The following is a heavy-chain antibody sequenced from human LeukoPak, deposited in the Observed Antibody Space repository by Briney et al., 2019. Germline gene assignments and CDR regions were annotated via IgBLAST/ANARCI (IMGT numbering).Heavy chain of an antibody. CDR3: ARDQGGLYDFWSGYLTPFDY. V-gene: IGHV1-2*06. J-gene: IGHJ4*02. D-gene: IGHD3-3*01. CDR2: INPNSGGT. CDR1: GYTFTGYY. Sequence: ASVKVSCKASGYTFTGYYMHWVRQAPGQGLEWMGRINPNSGGTNYAQKLQGRVTMTTDTSTSTGYMELRSLRSDDTAVYYCARDQGGLYDFWSGYLTPFDYWGQGTLVTVSS.